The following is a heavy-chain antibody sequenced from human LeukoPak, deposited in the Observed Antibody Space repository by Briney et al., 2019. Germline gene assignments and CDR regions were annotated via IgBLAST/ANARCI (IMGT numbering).Heavy chain of an antibody. D-gene: IGHD4-23*01. CDR3: AREEYGGNSVRSGVDY. CDR1: GGSISSGSYY. V-gene: IGHV4-61*02. Sequence: SETLSLTCTVSGGSISSGSYYWSWIRQPAGKGLEWIGRIYTSGSTNYNPSLKSRVTISVDTSKNQFSLKLSSVTAADTAVYYCAREEYGGNSVRSGVDYWGQGTLVTVSS. CDR2: IYTSGST. J-gene: IGHJ4*02.